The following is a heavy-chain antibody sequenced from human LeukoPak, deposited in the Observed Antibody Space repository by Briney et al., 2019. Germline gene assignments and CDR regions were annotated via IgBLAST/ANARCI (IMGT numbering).Heavy chain of an antibody. CDR1: GYTFTSYD. CDR2: IIPTFATA. J-gene: IGHJ6*03. V-gene: IGHV1-69*05. CDR3: ARDRVEYSNSFYYMDV. D-gene: IGHD6-6*01. Sequence: SVKVSCKASGYTFTSYDINWVRQATGQGLEWMGGIIPTFATANYAQKFQGRVTITTDESTSTAYMELSSLRSEDTAVYYCARDRVEYSNSFYYMDVWGRGTTVTVSS.